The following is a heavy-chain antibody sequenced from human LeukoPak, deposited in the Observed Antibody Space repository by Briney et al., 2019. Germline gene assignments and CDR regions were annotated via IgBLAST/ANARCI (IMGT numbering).Heavy chain of an antibody. Sequence: ASVKVSCKASGYTFTGYYMHWVRQAPGQGLEWMGWINPNSGGTNYAQKFQGGVTMTRDTSISTAYMELSRLRSDDTAVYYCARDLPTHNYDILTGCDHGDYWGQGTLVTVSS. CDR1: GYTFTGYY. CDR2: INPNSGGT. CDR3: ARDLPTHNYDILTGCDHGDY. V-gene: IGHV1-2*02. D-gene: IGHD3-9*01. J-gene: IGHJ4*02.